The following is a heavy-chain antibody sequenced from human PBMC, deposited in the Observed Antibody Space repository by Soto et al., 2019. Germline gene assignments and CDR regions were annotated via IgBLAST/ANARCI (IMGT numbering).Heavy chain of an antibody. V-gene: IGHV5-51*01. D-gene: IGHD3-22*01. Sequence: GESLKISCKGSGYSFTSYWIGWVRQVPGKGLEWMGIIYPGDSDTRYSPSFQGQVTISADKSISTAYLQWSSLKASDTAMYYCASHSYDSSGYTGPADAFDIWGQGTMVTVS. CDR1: GYSFTSYW. CDR2: IYPGDSDT. J-gene: IGHJ3*02. CDR3: ASHSYDSSGYTGPADAFDI.